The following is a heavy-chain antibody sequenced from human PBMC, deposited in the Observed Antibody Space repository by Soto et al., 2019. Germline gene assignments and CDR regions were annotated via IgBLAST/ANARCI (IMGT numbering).Heavy chain of an antibody. CDR1: GGTFSSYA. J-gene: IGHJ6*02. V-gene: IGHV1-69*01. CDR3: ARSQGSSTSLEIYYYYYYGMDV. D-gene: IGHD2-2*01. Sequence: QVQLVQSGAEVKKPGSSVKVSCKASGGTFSSYAISWLRQASGQGLEWMGGIIPISDTTNSAQQFQGRVTITADESTSTAYMELSSLRSEDTAVYYCARSQGSSTSLEIYYYYYYGMDVWGQGTTVTVSS. CDR2: IIPISDTT.